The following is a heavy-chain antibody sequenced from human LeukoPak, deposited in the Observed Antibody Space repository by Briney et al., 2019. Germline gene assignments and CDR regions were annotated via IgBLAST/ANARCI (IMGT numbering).Heavy chain of an antibody. CDR2: INHSRST. CDR3: ARRYYGSGKGCWFDP. J-gene: IGHJ5*02. V-gene: IGHV4-39*07. CDR1: GGSISSSSYY. Sequence: NPSETLSLTCTVSGGSISSSSYYWIWIRQPPGKGLELIGEINHSRSTNYNPSLKTPVTISVATTQTQLSRKLSSVTAAETAVYYCARRYYGSGKGCWFDPWGQGTLVTVSS. D-gene: IGHD3-10*01.